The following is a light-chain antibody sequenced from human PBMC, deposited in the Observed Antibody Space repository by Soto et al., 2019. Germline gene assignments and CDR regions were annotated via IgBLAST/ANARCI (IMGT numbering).Light chain of an antibody. Sequence: DIQMTQSPSSLSASIGDRVIITCRASQSISNYLNWYQQKPGKAPKLLIFAASSLQSGVPSRFSGSGSGTNFTLTVSSLQPEDFAAYYCQQSYSAPITFGRGTRLEIK. CDR3: QQSYSAPIT. J-gene: IGKJ5*01. CDR2: AAS. CDR1: QSISNY. V-gene: IGKV1-39*01.